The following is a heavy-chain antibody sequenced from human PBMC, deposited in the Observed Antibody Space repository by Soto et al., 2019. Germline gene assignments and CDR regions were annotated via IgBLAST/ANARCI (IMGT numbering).Heavy chain of an antibody. J-gene: IGHJ6*02. CDR1: GFTVSSNY. CDR3: AKETHAIYYYYYYGMDV. CDR2: IYSGGST. D-gene: IGHD2-2*01. Sequence: HGGSLRLCCAASGFTVSSNYMSWVRQAPGKGLEWVSLIYSGGSTYYADSVKGRFTIPRDNSKNTLYLQMNSLRAEDTAVYYCAKETHAIYYYYYYGMDVWGQGTTVTAP. V-gene: IGHV3-53*01.